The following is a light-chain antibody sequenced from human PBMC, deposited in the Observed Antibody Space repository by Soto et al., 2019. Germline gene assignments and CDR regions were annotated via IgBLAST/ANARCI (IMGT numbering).Light chain of an antibody. CDR3: QHLNNWPSYT. Sequence: EIVMTQSPATLSVSPGERATLSCRASQNVNSNLAWYQQKPGQAPRLLNYGASTRDTGVPARFSGSGSGTEFTLTISSLQPEDFAIYYCQHLNNWPSYTFGQGTKVDIK. CDR1: QNVNSN. V-gene: IGKV3-15*01. CDR2: GAS. J-gene: IGKJ2*01.